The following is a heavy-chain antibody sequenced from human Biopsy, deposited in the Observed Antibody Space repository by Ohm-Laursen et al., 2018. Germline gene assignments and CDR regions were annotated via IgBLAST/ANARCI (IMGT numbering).Heavy chain of an antibody. CDR3: GNEVHGRDY. J-gene: IGHJ4*02. Sequence: TLSLTCAVFGKTFSDYQWSWIRQPPGKGLEWIGQINQAGTTNYNPSLKRRASISADASKYEFSLRLTSVTAADTAVYLCGNEVHGRDYWGLGAQVTVSS. CDR1: GKTFSDYQ. CDR2: INQAGTT. D-gene: IGHD2-15*01. V-gene: IGHV4-34*08.